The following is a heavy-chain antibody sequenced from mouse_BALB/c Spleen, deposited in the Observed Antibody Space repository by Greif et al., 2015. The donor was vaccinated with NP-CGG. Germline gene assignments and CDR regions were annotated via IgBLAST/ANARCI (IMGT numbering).Heavy chain of an antibody. Sequence: VQGVESGAELVRPGASVKLSCKASGYTFTSYWINWVKQRPGQGLEWIGNIYPSDSYTNYNQKFKDKATLTVDKSSSTAYMQLSSPTSEASAVYYCTRWRNGNYVWYFDVWGAGTTVTVSS. CDR1: GYTFTSYW. D-gene: IGHD2-1*01. CDR2: IYPSDSYT. J-gene: IGHJ1*01. V-gene: IGHV1-69*02. CDR3: TRWRNGNYVWYFDV.